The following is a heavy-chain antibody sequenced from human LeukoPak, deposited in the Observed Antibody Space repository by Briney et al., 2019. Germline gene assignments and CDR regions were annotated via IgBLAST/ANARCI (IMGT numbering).Heavy chain of an antibody. V-gene: IGHV4-34*01. CDR2: INHSGST. CDR1: GGSFSGYY. Sequence: PSETLSLTCAVYGGSFSGYYWSWIRQPPGKGLEWIGEINHSGSTNYNPSLKSRVTISVDTSKNQFSLKLSSVTAADTAVYYCARSGFFYYYYMDVWGKGTTVTISS. D-gene: IGHD3-22*01. J-gene: IGHJ6*03. CDR3: ARSGFFYYYYMDV.